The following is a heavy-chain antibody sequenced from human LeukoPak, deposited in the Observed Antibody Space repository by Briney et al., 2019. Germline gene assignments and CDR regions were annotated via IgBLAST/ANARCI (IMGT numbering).Heavy chain of an antibody. Sequence: SETLSLTCTVSGGSISSYYWSWIRQPPGKGLEWSGYIYYSGSTNYTPTLKSRVTISVDTSKSQFSLKLSSVTAADTAVYYCAREKAARPYYGMDVWGQGTTVTVSS. J-gene: IGHJ6*02. V-gene: IGHV4-59*01. CDR2: IYYSGST. CDR3: AREKAARPYYGMDV. D-gene: IGHD6-6*01. CDR1: GGSISSYY.